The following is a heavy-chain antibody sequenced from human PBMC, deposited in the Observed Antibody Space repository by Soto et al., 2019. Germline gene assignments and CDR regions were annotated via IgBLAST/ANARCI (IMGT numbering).Heavy chain of an antibody. CDR2: INPSGGST. CDR3: ARVGRYSSRWRVKDHIVAFDI. V-gene: IGHV1-46*01. D-gene: IGHD6-13*01. J-gene: IGHJ3*02. CDR1: GYTFTSYY. Sequence: ASVTVSCKASGYTFTSYYMHWVRQAPGQGREWMGIINPSGGSTSYAQKFQGRVTMTRDTSTSTVYMELSSLRSEDTAVYYCARVGRYSSRWRVKDHIVAFDIWGQGTMVTASS.